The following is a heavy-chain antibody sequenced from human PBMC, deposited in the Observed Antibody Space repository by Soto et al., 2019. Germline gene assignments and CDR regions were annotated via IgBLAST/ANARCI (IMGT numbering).Heavy chain of an antibody. D-gene: IGHD5-18*01. J-gene: IGHJ4*02. CDR2: ISSSSSTI. CDR3: AREGEIQLWLQSLDY. V-gene: IGHV3-48*02. CDR1: GFTFSSYS. Sequence: EVQLVESGGGLVQPGGSLRLSCAASGFTFSSYSMNWVRQAPGKGLEWVSYISSSSSTIYYADSVKGRFTISRDNAKNSLYLQMDSLRDEDRAVYYCAREGEIQLWLQSLDYWGQGTLVTVSS.